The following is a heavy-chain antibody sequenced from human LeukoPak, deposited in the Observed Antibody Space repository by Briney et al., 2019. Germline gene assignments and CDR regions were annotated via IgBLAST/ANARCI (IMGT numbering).Heavy chain of an antibody. CDR2: IKEDGSEK. Sequence: PGGSLRLSCAASRFAFSTYWMSWVRQAPGKGLEWVANIKEDGSEKYYVDSVKGRFTISRDNAKNSLYLQMNSLRAEDTAVYYCAREGSTGRLDAFDIWGQGTMVTVSS. CDR1: RFAFSTYW. V-gene: IGHV3-7*05. J-gene: IGHJ3*02. D-gene: IGHD2-8*02. CDR3: AREGSTGRLDAFDI.